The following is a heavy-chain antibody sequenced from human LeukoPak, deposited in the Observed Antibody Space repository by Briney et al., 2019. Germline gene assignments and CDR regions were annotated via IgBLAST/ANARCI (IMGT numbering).Heavy chain of an antibody. CDR3: ASITVTYFDY. D-gene: IGHD4-17*01. J-gene: IGHJ4*02. Sequence: PSETLSLTCTVSRGISSDYWSWIRQSPGKGLEWIGRVSYTGSTRYNPSLQSRVTISLDTSKNQFSLKLSSVTAADTAVYYCASITVTYFDYWGQGTLVTVSS. CDR2: VSYTGST. CDR1: RGISSDY. V-gene: IGHV4-59*12.